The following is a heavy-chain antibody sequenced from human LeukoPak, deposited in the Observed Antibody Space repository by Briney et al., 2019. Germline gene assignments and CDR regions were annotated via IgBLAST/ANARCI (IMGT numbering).Heavy chain of an antibody. CDR1: GFTFSSYA. CDR2: SSVSGGST. V-gene: IGHV3-23*01. Sequence: GGSLRLSCAASGFTFSSYAMSWVRQAPGKGRECVSASSVSGGSTYYADSVKGRLTISRDNSKNTLYLQMNSLRAEDTAVYYCAKSTLRAALDAFDIWGQGTMVTVSS. CDR3: AKSTLRAALDAFDI. J-gene: IGHJ3*02. D-gene: IGHD2-15*01.